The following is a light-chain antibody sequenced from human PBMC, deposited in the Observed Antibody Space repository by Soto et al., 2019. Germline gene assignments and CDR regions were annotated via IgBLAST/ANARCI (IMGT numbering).Light chain of an antibody. CDR3: GSYTGSIYV. Sequence: SVLTQPASVSGSPGQSITISCTGTSSDVGGYKFVSWYQQHPGKAPKLMIYEVSNRPPGVSSRFSGSKSGNTASLTISGLQAEDEADYYCGSYTGSIYVFGPGTKVTVL. CDR1: SSDVGGYKF. V-gene: IGLV2-14*01. J-gene: IGLJ1*01. CDR2: EVS.